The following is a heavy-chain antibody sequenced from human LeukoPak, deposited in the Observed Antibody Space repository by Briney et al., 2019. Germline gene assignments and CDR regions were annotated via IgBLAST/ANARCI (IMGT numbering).Heavy chain of an antibody. CDR3: ARDGVAAAGTFFDY. V-gene: IGHV3-33*01. J-gene: IGHJ4*02. CDR2: IWYDGSNK. CDR1: GFTFSSYG. D-gene: IGHD6-13*01. Sequence: GGSLRLSCAAPGFTFSSYGMHWVRQAPGKGLEWVAVIWYDGSNKYYADSVKGRFTISRDNSKNTLYLQMNSLRAEDTAVYYCARDGVAAAGTFFDYWGQGTLVTVSS.